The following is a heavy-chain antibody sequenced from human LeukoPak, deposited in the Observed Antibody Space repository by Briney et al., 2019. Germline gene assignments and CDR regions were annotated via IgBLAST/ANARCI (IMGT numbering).Heavy chain of an antibody. V-gene: IGHV1-2*02. CDR3: ARVKAVAEGNGMDV. J-gene: IGHJ6*02. CDR2: INPNSGGT. CDR1: GYTFTGYY. Sequence: ASVKVSCKASGYTFTGYYMHWVRQAPGQGLEWMGWINPNSGGTNYAQKFQGRVTMTRDTSISTACMELSRLRSDDTAVYYCARVKAVAEGNGMDVWGQGTTVTVSS. D-gene: IGHD6-19*01.